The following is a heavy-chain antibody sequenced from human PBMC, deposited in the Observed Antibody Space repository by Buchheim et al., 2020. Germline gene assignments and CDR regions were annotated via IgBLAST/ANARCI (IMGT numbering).Heavy chain of an antibody. CDR3: AREYDSSGYYSLSFDY. CDR2: INAGNGNT. CDR1: GYTFTSYA. Sequence: QVQLVQSGAEVKKPGASVKVSCKASGYTFTSYAMHWVRQAPGQRLEWMGWINAGNGNTKYSQKFQGRVTINRDTSGSKAYMELSSLRSEDTAVYYCAREYDSSGYYSLSFDYWGQGTL. J-gene: IGHJ4*02. V-gene: IGHV1-3*01. D-gene: IGHD3-22*01.